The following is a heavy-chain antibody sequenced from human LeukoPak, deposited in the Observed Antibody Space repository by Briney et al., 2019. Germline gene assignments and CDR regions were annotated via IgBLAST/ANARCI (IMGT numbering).Heavy chain of an antibody. CDR2: IIPIFGTA. J-gene: IGHJ6*03. CDR3: VVKGDRVAAAGQYNYYMDV. D-gene: IGHD6-13*01. V-gene: IGHV1-69*05. Sequence: SVKVSCKASGGTFSSYAISWVRQAPGQGLEWMGGIIPIFGTANYAQKFQGRVTITTDESTSTAYMELSSLRSEDTAVYYSVVKGDRVAAAGQYNYYMDVWGKGTTVTVSS. CDR1: GGTFSSYA.